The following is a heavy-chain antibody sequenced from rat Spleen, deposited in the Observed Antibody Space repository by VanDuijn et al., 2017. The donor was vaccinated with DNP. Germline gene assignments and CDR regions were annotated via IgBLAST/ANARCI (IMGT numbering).Heavy chain of an antibody. D-gene: IGHD4-3*01. CDR2: IRYDGGGT. J-gene: IGHJ2*01. CDR3: VRWNSGHFDY. V-gene: IGHV5-22*01. Sequence: EVQLVESGGDLVQPGRSLKLFCAASGFTFSDYHMAWVRQAPTKDLEWVAYIRYDGGGTKYADSVKGRFTISRDNAKNTLYLQMNSLRSEDMATYYCVRWNSGHFDYWGQGVMVPVSS. CDR1: GFTFSDYH.